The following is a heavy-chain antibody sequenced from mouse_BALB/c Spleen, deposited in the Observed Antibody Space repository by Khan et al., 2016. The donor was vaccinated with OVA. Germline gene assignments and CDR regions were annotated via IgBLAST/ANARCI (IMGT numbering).Heavy chain of an antibody. CDR1: GFSLTNYA. CDR3: ARKRGSDYFGY. V-gene: IGHV2-9*02. Sequence: QVQLKQSGPGLVAPSQSLSITCTVTGFSLTNYAIHWIRQPPGKNLEWLGIIWAGGSTNYNSALMSRLSISKDNSKSQVFLKMNSLHAHDTAIYWCARKRGSDYFGYWGQGTTLTVSS. J-gene: IGHJ2*01. CDR2: IWAGGST.